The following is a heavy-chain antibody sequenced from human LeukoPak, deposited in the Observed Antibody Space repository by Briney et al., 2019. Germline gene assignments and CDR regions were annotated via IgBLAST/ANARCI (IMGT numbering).Heavy chain of an antibody. Sequence: PGGSLRLSCAASGFTFSSYAMSWVRQAPGKGLEWVSAISGSGGSTYYADSVKGRFTISRDNSKNTLYLQMNSLRAEDTAVYYCAKDPRGTLGSSFYWFDPWGQGTLVTVPS. CDR3: AKDPRGTLGSSFYWFDP. V-gene: IGHV3-23*01. D-gene: IGHD3-16*01. CDR2: ISGSGGST. J-gene: IGHJ5*02. CDR1: GFTFSSYA.